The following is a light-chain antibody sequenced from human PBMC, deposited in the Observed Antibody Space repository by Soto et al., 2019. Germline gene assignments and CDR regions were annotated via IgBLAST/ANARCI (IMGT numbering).Light chain of an antibody. V-gene: IGLV2-8*01. CDR3: SSYAGSNNYV. CDR1: SGDVGGYNY. Sequence: QSALTQPPSASGSPGKSVTISCTGTSGDVGGYNYVSWYQQHPGKAPKLMIFEVSERPSGVPDRFSASKSGNTASLTVSGLQAEDEADYYCSSYAGSNNYVFGTGTKLTVL. CDR2: EVS. J-gene: IGLJ1*01.